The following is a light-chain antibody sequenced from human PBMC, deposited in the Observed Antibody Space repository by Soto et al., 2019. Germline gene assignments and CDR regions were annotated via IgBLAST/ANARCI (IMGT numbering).Light chain of an antibody. CDR1: NRDVGSYNL. J-gene: IGLJ2*01. V-gene: IGLV2-14*01. CDR2: EVR. Sequence: QSALTQPASVSGSPGQSITIACTGTNRDVGSYNLVSWYQQRPGEAPKLIISEVRNRPSGISYRFTGSKSGNTASLTISGLQAEDEADYFCQSYDSSLSGSVVFGGGTKLTVL. CDR3: QSYDSSLSGSVV.